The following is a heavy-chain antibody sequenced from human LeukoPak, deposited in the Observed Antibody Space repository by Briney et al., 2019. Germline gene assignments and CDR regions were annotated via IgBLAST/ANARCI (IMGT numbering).Heavy chain of an antibody. J-gene: IGHJ4*01. V-gene: IGHV4-59*01. CDR3: ARDGYNSFDT. D-gene: IGHD5-24*01. CDR1: GGSISNYY. CDR2: VYYSGST. Sequence: NPSETLSLTCTVSGGSISNYYWSWIRQPPGKGLEWIGYVYYSGSTTYNPSLKSRVTISVDTSKNQFSLKLSSVTAADTAVYDCARDGYNSFDTWGHGTLVTVSS.